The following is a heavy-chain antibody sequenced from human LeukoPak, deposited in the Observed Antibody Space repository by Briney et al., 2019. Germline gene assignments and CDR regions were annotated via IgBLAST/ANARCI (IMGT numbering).Heavy chain of an antibody. CDR2: IKQDGSEK. V-gene: IGHV3-7*01. CDR1: GITFSSYW. CDR3: ASSVAGALDY. J-gene: IGHJ4*02. D-gene: IGHD6-13*01. Sequence: GGSLRLSCAASGITFSSYWMSWVRQAPGKGLEWVANIKQDGSEKYYVDSVKGRFTISRDNAKNSLYLQMNSLRAEDTAVYYCASSVAGALDYWGQGTLVTVSS.